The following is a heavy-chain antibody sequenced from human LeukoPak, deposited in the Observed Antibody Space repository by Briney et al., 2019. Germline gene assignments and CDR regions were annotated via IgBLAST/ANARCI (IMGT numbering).Heavy chain of an antibody. J-gene: IGHJ4*02. D-gene: IGHD1-26*01. CDR2: IYTSGST. CDR3: ARATHSGSLAPFDF. CDR1: GGSISSGFYY. Sequence: SETLSLTCTVSGGSISSGFYYWSWIRQPAGKGLEWIGRIYTSGSTNYNPSLKSRVTISVDTSKNQFSLKLSSVTAADTAVYYCARATHSGSLAPFDFWGQGTLVTVSS. V-gene: IGHV4-61*02.